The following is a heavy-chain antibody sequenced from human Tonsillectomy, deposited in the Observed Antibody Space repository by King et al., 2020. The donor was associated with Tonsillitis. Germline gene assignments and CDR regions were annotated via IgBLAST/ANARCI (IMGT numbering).Heavy chain of an antibody. CDR3: ASGGNYYDTSGYYRAFYY. CDR2: IGTAGDT. D-gene: IGHD3-22*01. V-gene: IGHV3-13*01. J-gene: IGHJ4*02. Sequence: VQLVESGGGLVQPGGSLRLSCAASGFTFSSYDMHWVRQATGKSLEWVSAIGTAGDTYYPGSVQGRFTIPRDHAHNSLYLQMNSLRAGDTAVYYCASGGNYYDTSGYYRAFYYCGQGTLVTVSS. CDR1: GFTFSSYD.